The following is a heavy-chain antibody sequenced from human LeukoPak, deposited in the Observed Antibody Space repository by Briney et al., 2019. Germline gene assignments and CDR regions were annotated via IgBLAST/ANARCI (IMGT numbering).Heavy chain of an antibody. CDR2: IYSGGST. D-gene: IGHD4-23*01. CDR3: ARAPRGNSRNY. CDR1: GFTVSSNY. V-gene: IGHV3-66*01. Sequence: GGSLRLSCAAFGFTVSSNYMSWVRQAPGKGLEWVSVIYSGGSTYYADSVKGRFTISRDNSKNTLYLQMNSLRAEDTAVYYCARAPRGNSRNYWGQGTLVTVSS. J-gene: IGHJ4*02.